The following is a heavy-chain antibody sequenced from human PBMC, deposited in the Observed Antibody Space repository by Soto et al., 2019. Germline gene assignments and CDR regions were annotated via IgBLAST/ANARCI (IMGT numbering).Heavy chain of an antibody. J-gene: IGHJ6*02. V-gene: IGHV3-23*01. CDR2: ISGSGGNA. CDR3: AKDGASGSYPPYYYFGMDV. Sequence: EVQLLESGGGLVQPGGSLRLSCAASGFTFSSYAMSWVRQAPGKGLEWVSSISGSGGNAYSADSGKGRFSISRDNSKNTLRLQMNSLRADDTAVYYCAKDGASGSYPPYYYFGMDVWGQGTTVTVSS. D-gene: IGHD1-26*01. CDR1: GFTFSSYA.